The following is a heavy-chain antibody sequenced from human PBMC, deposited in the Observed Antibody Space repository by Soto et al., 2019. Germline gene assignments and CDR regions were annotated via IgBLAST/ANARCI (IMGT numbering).Heavy chain of an antibody. Sequence: EVQLLESGGGAVQPGGSLRLSCAGSGITFGSYSMSWVRQAPGKGLEWVAATSAGGVSTYYADSVQGRFTISRDSSQKTVFLQMDSLRAEDTPIYYSAIENGACDWCGDSWGQGTLITVSS. J-gene: IGHJ5*01. D-gene: IGHD2-21*02. CDR3: AIENGACDWCGDS. CDR1: GITFGSYS. CDR2: TSAGGVST. V-gene: IGHV3-23*01.